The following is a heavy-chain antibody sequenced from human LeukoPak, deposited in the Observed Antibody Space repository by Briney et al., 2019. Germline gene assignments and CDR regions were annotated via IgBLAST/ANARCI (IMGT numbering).Heavy chain of an antibody. V-gene: IGHV4-34*01. CDR1: GGSISSYY. CDR3: ARARGWLQLSDREYFQH. Sequence: RASETLSLTCTVSGGSISSYYWSWIRQPPGKGLEWIGEINHSGSTNYNPSLKSRVTISVDTSKNQFSLKLSSVTAADTAVYYCARARGWLQLSDREYFQHWGQGTLVTVSS. CDR2: INHSGST. D-gene: IGHD5-24*01. J-gene: IGHJ1*01.